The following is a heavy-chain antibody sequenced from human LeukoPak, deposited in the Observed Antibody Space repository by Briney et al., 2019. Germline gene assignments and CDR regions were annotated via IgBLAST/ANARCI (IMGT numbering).Heavy chain of an antibody. CDR1: GGSFSGYY. D-gene: IGHD3-22*01. CDR3: ARLDEYYYDSSGYTGFDY. V-gene: IGHV4-34*01. Sequence: SETLSLTCAVYGGSFSGYYWSWIRQPPGKGLEWIGEINHSGSTNYNPSLKSRVTISVDTSKNQFSLKLSSVTAADTAVYYCARLDEYYYDSSGYTGFDYWGQGTLVTVSS. J-gene: IGHJ4*02. CDR2: INHSGST.